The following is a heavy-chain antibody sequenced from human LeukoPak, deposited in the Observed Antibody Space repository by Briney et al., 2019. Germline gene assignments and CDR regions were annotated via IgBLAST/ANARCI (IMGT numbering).Heavy chain of an antibody. CDR1: GFTFDDYG. J-gene: IGHJ4*02. D-gene: IGHD6-19*01. CDR2: LNWNGGSP. V-gene: IGHV3-20*04. CDR3: ARVDPYSSGWYYFDY. Sequence: RPGGSLRLSCAASGFTFDDYGMSWVGQAPGKGLEWVSGLNWNGGSPGYADSVKGRFTISRDNAKYFLLLQMNSLRAEDTALYYCARVDPYSSGWYYFDYWGQGTLVTVSS.